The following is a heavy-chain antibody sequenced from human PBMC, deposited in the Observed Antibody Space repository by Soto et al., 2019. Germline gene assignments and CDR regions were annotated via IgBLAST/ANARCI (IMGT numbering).Heavy chain of an antibody. J-gene: IGHJ6*02. Sequence: GGSLRLSCAASGFTFSSYSVNWVRQAPGKGLEWVSYIRSSSTTIYYADSVRGRFTISRDNAKNSLYLQMNSLRDEDTAVYYCARGGEGNSYYSGMDVWGQGTTVTVSS. CDR2: IRSSSTTI. CDR3: ARGGEGNSYYSGMDV. V-gene: IGHV3-48*02. CDR1: GFTFSSYS. D-gene: IGHD3-10*01.